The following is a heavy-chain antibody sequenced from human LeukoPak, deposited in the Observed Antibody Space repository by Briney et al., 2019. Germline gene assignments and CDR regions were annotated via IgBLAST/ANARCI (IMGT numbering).Heavy chain of an antibody. CDR2: ISAYNGNT. Sequence: ASVRVSCKASGYTFTSYGISWVRQAPGQGLEWMGWISAYNGNTNYAQKLQGRVTMTTDTSTSTAYMELRSLRSDDTAVYYCARSTPNYYDSSGYLFDPWGQGTLVTVSS. D-gene: IGHD3-22*01. V-gene: IGHV1-18*01. J-gene: IGHJ5*02. CDR1: GYTFTSYG. CDR3: ARSTPNYYDSSGYLFDP.